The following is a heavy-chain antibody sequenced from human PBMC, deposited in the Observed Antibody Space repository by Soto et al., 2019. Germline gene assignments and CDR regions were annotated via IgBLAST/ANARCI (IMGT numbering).Heavy chain of an antibody. CDR1: GFTRSSHW. CDR2: ISSSSSYI. CDR3: ASHGVSYKAPRPDY. J-gene: IGHJ4*02. V-gene: IGHV3-21*01. D-gene: IGHD1-26*01. Sequence: GPLRLPCAASGFTRSSHWMHCVRQNPGKGLEWVSSISSSSSYIYYADSVKGRFTISRDNAKNSLYLQMNSLRAEDTAVYYCASHGVSYKAPRPDYWGQGTLVTVSS.